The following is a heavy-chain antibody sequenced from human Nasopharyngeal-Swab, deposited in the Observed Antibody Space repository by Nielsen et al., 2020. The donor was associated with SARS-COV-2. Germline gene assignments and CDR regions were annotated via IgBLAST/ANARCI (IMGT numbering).Heavy chain of an antibody. CDR1: GYTFTSYA. CDR2: INAGNSNT. J-gene: IGHJ4*02. Sequence: ASVKVSCKASGYTFTSYAMHWVRQAPGKRLEWMGWINAGNSNTKYSQKFQGRVTITRDTSATTAYMELSSLRSEDTAVYFCTRGVGYSSSWYLGYWGQGTLVTVSS. D-gene: IGHD6-13*01. CDR3: TRGVGYSSSWYLGY. V-gene: IGHV1-3*01.